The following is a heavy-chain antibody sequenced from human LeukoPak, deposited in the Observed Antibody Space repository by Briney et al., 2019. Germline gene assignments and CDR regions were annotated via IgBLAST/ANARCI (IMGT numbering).Heavy chain of an antibody. D-gene: IGHD3-22*01. CDR2: IRSKANNYAT. CDR1: GFTFSGSA. CDR3: TGDNFDSSVKFDY. V-gene: IGHV3-73*01. Sequence: GGSLRLSCVVSGFTFSGSAVHWVRQASGKGLEWVGRIRSKANNYATAYAASVKGRFTISRDDSMNTAYLQMNSLKTEDTAVYYCTGDNFDSSVKFDYWGQGTLVTVSS. J-gene: IGHJ4*02.